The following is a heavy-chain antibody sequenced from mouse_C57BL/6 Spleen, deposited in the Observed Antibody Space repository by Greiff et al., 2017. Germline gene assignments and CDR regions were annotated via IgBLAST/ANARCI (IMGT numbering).Heavy chain of an antibody. CDR1: GFTFSDAW. J-gene: IGHJ4*01. CDR3: TRPYYGSSYRAMDY. V-gene: IGHV6-6*01. D-gene: IGHD1-1*01. Sequence: EVQGVESGGGLVQPGGSMKLSCAASGFTFSDAWMDWVRQSPEKGLEWVAEIRNKANNHATYYAESVKGRFTISRDDSKSSVYLQMDSLRAEDTGIYYCTRPYYGSSYRAMDYWGQGTSGTVSS. CDR2: IRNKANNHAT.